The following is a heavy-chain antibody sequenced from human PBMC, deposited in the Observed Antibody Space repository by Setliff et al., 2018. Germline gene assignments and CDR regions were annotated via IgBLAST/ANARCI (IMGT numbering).Heavy chain of an antibody. Sequence: GGSLRLSCAASGFTFSDHYMNWVRQAPGKGLEWVASFSSRNDYIYHADSVKGRFTISRDNAKTSLYLQMDSLRVEDTAVYFCARSPGWIPWFDSWGQGTLVTVSS. CDR1: GFTFSDHY. D-gene: IGHD5-18*01. CDR3: ARSPGWIPWFDS. J-gene: IGHJ5*01. CDR2: FSSRNDYI. V-gene: IGHV3-21*01.